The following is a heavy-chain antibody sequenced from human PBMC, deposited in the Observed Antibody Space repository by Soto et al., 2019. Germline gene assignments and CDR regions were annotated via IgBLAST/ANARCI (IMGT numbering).Heavy chain of an antibody. CDR1: GGSFSGYY. CDR3: ARLSNPYSSSSPFDY. Sequence: SETLSLTCAVYGGSFSGYYWSWIRQPPGKGLEWIGEINHSGSTNYNPSLKSRVTISVDTSKNQFSLKLSSVTAADTAVYYCARLSNPYSSSSPFDYWGQRTLVTVSS. D-gene: IGHD6-6*01. J-gene: IGHJ4*02. CDR2: INHSGST. V-gene: IGHV4-34*01.